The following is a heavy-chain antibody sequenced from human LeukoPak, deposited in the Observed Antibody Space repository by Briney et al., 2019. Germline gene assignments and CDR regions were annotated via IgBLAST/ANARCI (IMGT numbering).Heavy chain of an antibody. Sequence: SAALLLPSSASGGSITSSHWNWIRQPPGKGQERIGFVFNNGRTKDNHTLTSRVTLSIDTDTNQIYLTLSLVTVTDTDTSVCTTIVSGNIFGYFDCWGEGGLVTVSS. CDR2: VFNNGRT. V-gene: IGHV4-59*01. CDR1: GGSITSSH. J-gene: IGHJ4*02. D-gene: IGHD5-18*01. CDR3: TTIVSGNIFGYFDC.